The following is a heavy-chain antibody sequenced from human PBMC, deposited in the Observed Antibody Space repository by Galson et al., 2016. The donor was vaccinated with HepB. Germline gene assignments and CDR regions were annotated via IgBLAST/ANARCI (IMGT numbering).Heavy chain of an antibody. Sequence: SLRLSCAASGFSVSNNYLTWVRQAPGQGLEWVSIIYASGTTFYADSVKGRFTISRDNSKNTLSREMDSLRADDTAVYYCAAPSEENLALDYWGQGTLVTVSS. D-gene: IGHD2/OR15-2a*01. V-gene: IGHV3-53*01. CDR2: IYASGTT. CDR3: AAPSEENLALDY. J-gene: IGHJ4*02. CDR1: GFSVSNNY.